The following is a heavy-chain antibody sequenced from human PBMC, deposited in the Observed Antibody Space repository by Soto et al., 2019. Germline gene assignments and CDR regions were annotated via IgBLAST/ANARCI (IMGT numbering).Heavy chain of an antibody. J-gene: IGHJ5*02. CDR1: GGSFSGYY. CDR2: INHSGST. V-gene: IGHV4-34*01. D-gene: IGHD6-13*01. Sequence: SETLSLTCAVYGGSFSGYYWSWIRQPPGKGLEWIGEINHSGSTNYNPSLKSRVTISVDTSKNQFSLKLSSVTAADTAVYYCARGLAAAANWFDPWGQGTRVTVSS. CDR3: ARGLAAAANWFDP.